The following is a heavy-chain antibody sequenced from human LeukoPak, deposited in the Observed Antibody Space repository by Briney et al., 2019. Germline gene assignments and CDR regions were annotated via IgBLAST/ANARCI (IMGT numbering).Heavy chain of an antibody. CDR2: IYTSGST. CDR1: GGAINSGGFY. D-gene: IGHD4-11*01. V-gene: IGHV4-61*02. CDR3: ARHSPSYSRIDY. Sequence: KPSQTLSLTCTVSGGAINSGGFYWSWIWQPAGKGLEWVGRIYTSGSTSYNPSLKSRVTISMDTSKNQFSLKLTSVTAADTAVYYCARHSPSYSRIDYWGQGTLVTVSS. J-gene: IGHJ4*02.